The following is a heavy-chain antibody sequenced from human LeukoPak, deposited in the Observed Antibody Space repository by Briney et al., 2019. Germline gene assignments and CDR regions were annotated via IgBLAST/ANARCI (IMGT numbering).Heavy chain of an antibody. V-gene: IGHV3-7*01. D-gene: IGHD4/OR15-4a*01. J-gene: IGHJ6*02. CDR1: GFTFSSYW. CDR3: ARFAKDNYYYYGMDV. CDR2: IKRDGSEK. Sequence: GGSLRLSCAASGFTFSSYWMSWVRQAPGKGLEWVANIKRDGSEKYYVDSVKGRFTISRDNAKNSLYLQMNSLRAEDTAVYYCARFAKDNYYYYGMDVWGQGTTVTVSS.